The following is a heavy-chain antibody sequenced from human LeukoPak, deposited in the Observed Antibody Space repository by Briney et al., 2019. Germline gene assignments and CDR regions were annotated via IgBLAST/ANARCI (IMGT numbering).Heavy chain of an antibody. CDR1: GFTFSNAW. V-gene: IGHV3-15*05. CDR3: ARVLVAPSGDY. Sequence: GGSLRLSCAASGFTFSNAWMSWVRQAPGKGLEWVGRIKSKTDGGTTDYAAPVKGRFTISRDDSKNTLYLQMNSLRAEDTAVYYCARVLVAPSGDYWGQGTLVTVSS. D-gene: IGHD2-8*02. J-gene: IGHJ4*02. CDR2: IKSKTDGGTT.